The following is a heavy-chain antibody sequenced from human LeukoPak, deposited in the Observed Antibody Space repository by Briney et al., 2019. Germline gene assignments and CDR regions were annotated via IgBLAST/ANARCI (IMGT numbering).Heavy chain of an antibody. CDR3: ASRGGRSGYHYIGY. CDR2: IYYSEM. D-gene: IGHD3-22*01. CDR1: GFIFSNYG. Sequence: LRLSCAASGFIFSNYGMNWIRQPPGKGLEWIGYIYYSEMYNNPSLKSRVTISVDTSKNQFSLKLSSVTAADTAVYYCASRGGRSGYHYIGYWGQGTLVTVSS. V-gene: IGHV4-30-4*08. J-gene: IGHJ4*02.